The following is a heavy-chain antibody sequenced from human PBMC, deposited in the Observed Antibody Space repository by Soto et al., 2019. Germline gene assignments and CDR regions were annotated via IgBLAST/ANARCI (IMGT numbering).Heavy chain of an antibody. V-gene: IGHV3-48*02. Sequence: GGSLRLSCVASVFALSTYAMNWVRLAPGKCLEWISFISLGGTTTXXADSVKGRXSISRYDSKNSXFLDRXSLRDEDTAVYYCVRDPDGINDFAYWCQGTLVTVSS. D-gene: IGHD1-1*01. CDR1: VFALSTYA. J-gene: IGHJ4*02. CDR3: VRDPDGINDFAY. CDR2: ISLGGTTT.